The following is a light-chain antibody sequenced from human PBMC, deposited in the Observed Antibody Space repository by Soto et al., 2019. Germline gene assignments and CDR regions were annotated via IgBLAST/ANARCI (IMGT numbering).Light chain of an antibody. V-gene: IGLV1-44*01. CDR2: SNN. CDR1: SSDVGGYDY. CDR3: AAWDDSLNGPNYV. J-gene: IGLJ1*01. Sequence: QSALTQPASVSGSPGQSITISCTGTSSDVGGYDYVSWYQHHPGKAPKLLIYSNNQRPSGVPDRFSGSKSGTSASLAISGLQSEDEADYYCAAWDDSLNGPNYVFGTGTKLTVL.